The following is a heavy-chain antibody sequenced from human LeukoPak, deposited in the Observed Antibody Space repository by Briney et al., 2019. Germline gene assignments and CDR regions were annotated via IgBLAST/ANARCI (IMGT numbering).Heavy chain of an antibody. V-gene: IGHV4-59*08. Sequence: SETLSLTCTVSGGSISPYCWSWIRQPPGKGLEWIGYIYYSGSTYYNPSLKSRVTISVDTSKNQFSLKLSSVTAADTAVYYCATASYYYDSSGSLGAFDIWGQGTMVTVSS. CDR2: IYYSGST. J-gene: IGHJ3*02. D-gene: IGHD3-22*01. CDR3: ATASYYYDSSGSLGAFDI. CDR1: GGSISPYC.